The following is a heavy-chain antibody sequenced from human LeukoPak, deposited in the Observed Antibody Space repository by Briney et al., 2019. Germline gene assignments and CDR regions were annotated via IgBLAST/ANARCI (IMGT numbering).Heavy chain of an antibody. J-gene: IGHJ4*02. V-gene: IGHV6-1*01. CDR2: TYYRSRWYY. CDR1: GDSVSSNSAT. Sequence: SQTLSLTCDISGDSVSSNSATWNWIRQSPSRGLEWLGRTYYRSRWYYDYAVPVKGRITFNPDTSKNQVSLQLNSVTPEDTAVYFCARGIKGGTANFDCWGQGILVTVSS. D-gene: IGHD3-3*02. CDR3: ARGIKGGTANFDC.